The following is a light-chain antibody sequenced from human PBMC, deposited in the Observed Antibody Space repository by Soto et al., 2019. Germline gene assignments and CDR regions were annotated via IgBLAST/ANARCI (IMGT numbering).Light chain of an antibody. V-gene: IGKV3-20*01. J-gene: IGKJ5*01. CDR3: QQYGSSPPIT. CDR1: QSVSSNF. Sequence: EIVLTQSPATLSLSPGERATLSCRASQSVSSNFLAWYQQKPGQAPRLLIYGASSRATGIPDRFSGSGSGTDFTLTISRLEPEDFAVYYGQQYGSSPPITFGQGTRLEI. CDR2: GAS.